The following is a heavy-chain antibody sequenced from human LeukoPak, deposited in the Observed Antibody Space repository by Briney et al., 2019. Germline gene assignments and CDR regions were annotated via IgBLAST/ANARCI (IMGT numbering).Heavy chain of an antibody. D-gene: IGHD3-10*01. V-gene: IGHV3-48*01. Sequence: WGSLRLSCAASGFTFSSYSMNWVRQAPGKGLEWVSYISSSSSTIYYADSVKGRFTISRDNSNNKLYLQMKSMRVEDTAVYYCARAPYYYGSGSHFDYWGQGTLVTVSS. CDR2: ISSSSSTI. CDR1: GFTFSSYS. J-gene: IGHJ4*02. CDR3: ARAPYYYGSGSHFDY.